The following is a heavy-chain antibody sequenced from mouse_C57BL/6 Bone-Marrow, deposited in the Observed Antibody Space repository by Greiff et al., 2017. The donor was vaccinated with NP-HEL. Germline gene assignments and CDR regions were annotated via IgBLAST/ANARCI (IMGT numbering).Heavy chain of an antibody. CDR2: ISYDGSN. V-gene: IGHV3-6*01. J-gene: IGHJ4*01. CDR1: GCSITSGYY. Sequence: DVKLQESGPGLVKPSQSLSLTCSVTGCSITSGYYWNWIRQFPGNKLEWMGYISYDGSNNYNPSLKNRISITRDTSKNQFFLKLNSVTTEDTATYYCANHYYGSSFYAMDYWGQGTSVTVSS. D-gene: IGHD1-1*01. CDR3: ANHYYGSSFYAMDY.